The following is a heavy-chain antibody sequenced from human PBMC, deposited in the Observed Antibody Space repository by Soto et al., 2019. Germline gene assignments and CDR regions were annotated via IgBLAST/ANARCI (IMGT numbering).Heavy chain of an antibody. J-gene: IGHJ5*02. Sequence: ASVKVSCKASGYTFTSYGIHWVRQAPGQRLEWMGWINAANGDTKYSPKFQGRVTITRDTSASTAYMELSSLRSEDTAVYYCVRRHVAATGIDWFDPWGQGTLVTVSS. D-gene: IGHD6-13*01. CDR1: GYTFTSYG. V-gene: IGHV1-3*01. CDR3: VRRHVAATGIDWFDP. CDR2: INAANGDT.